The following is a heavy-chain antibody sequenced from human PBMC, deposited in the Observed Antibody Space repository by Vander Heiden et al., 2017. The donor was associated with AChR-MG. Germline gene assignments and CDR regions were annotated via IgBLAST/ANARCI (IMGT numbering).Heavy chain of an antibody. CDR2: ISGSGGST. V-gene: IGHV3-23*01. Sequence: EVQLLESGGGLVQPGGSLRLSCTASGFTFSSYAMSWVRQAPGKGLEWVSAISGSGGSTYYVDAVKGRFTISRDNSKNTLYLKMKSMRAEDTAVYYFAKNTLRGGSYAYWGHGSLVTVSS. CDR1: GFTFSSYA. J-gene: IGHJ4*01. CDR3: AKNTLRGGSYAY. D-gene: IGHD1-26*01.